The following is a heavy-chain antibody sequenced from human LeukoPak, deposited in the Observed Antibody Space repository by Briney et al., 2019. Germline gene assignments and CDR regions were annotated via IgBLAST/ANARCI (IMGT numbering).Heavy chain of an antibody. CDR3: ARGGQGAGAPRAFDI. J-gene: IGHJ3*02. D-gene: IGHD6-13*01. V-gene: IGHV1-2*02. CDR2: INPNSGGT. Sequence: ASVTVSCTASGYTFTVHYMHWVRQAPGQGLEWLGWINPNSGGTNYAQKFQGRVTITTDTSISTGYMEVNRLVFDDTAVYYCARGGQGAGAPRAFDIWGQGTMVTVSS. CDR1: GYTFTVHY.